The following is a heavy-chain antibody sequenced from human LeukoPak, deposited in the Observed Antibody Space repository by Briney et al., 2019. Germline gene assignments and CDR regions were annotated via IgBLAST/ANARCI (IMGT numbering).Heavy chain of an antibody. J-gene: IGHJ2*01. CDR3: ATQDVGPPYWYFDL. CDR1: GYSISSGYY. CDR2: IDYSGST. D-gene: IGHD1-26*01. V-gene: IGHV4-38-2*01. Sequence: SETLSLTCAVAGYSISSGYYWGWIRQPPGKGLEWIGSIDYSGSTYYNPSLKSRVTISVDTSKIQFSMKLSSVIDADAAVYYCATQDVGPPYWYFDLWGRGTLVTVSS.